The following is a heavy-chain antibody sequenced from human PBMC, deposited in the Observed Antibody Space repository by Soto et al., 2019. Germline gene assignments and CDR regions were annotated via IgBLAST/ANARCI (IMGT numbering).Heavy chain of an antibody. Sequence: PSETLSLTCIVSGSSISPYYWTWIRQPPGKGLEWLGNVYYRGTTNYNPSLKSRITMSVDMSKNYCSLKLTSVTAADTAVYFCARVGGYYGDYPNFEYWGQGVLVTVS. J-gene: IGHJ4*02. CDR3: ARVGGYYGDYPNFEY. D-gene: IGHD4-17*01. CDR1: GSSISPYY. V-gene: IGHV4-59*01. CDR2: VYYRGTT.